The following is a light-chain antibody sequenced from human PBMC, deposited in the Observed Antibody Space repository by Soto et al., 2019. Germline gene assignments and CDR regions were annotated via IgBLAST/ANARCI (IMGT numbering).Light chain of an antibody. CDR2: GAS. CDR3: QQYNNWPET. Sequence: EIVMTQSPATLSVSPGERATLSCRASQSVSSNLAWYQQKPGKAPRLLIYGASTRATGIPARFSGSGSGTEFTLTISSLQSEDFAVYYCQQYNNWPETFGQGTKV. J-gene: IGKJ1*01. CDR1: QSVSSN. V-gene: IGKV3-15*01.